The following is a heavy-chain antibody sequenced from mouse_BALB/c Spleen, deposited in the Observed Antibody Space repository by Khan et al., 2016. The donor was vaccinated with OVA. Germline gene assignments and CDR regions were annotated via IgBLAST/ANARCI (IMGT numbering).Heavy chain of an antibody. V-gene: IGHV1-61*01. CDR2: IDPSDSET. CDR1: GYTFTSYW. D-gene: IGHD2-2*01. Sequence: QVQLKQSGAELVRPGASVKLSCKASGYTFTSYWMNWVKQRPGQGLEWIGMIDPSDSETHYNQIFKDNATLTVDKSSSTAYMQLSSLTSEDSAVYYCARREKYGYDPSWFAYWGQGTLVTVSA. J-gene: IGHJ3*01. CDR3: ARREKYGYDPSWFAY.